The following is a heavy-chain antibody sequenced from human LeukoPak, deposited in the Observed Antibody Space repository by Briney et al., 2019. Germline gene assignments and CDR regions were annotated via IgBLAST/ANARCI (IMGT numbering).Heavy chain of an antibody. V-gene: IGHV5-51*01. CDR1: GYTLSTYW. D-gene: IGHD6-6*01. Sequence: GESLKISCKGSGYTLSTYWIGWMRQMPGKGLEWMGIIYPGDSDRRYSPSLQGQVTMSADKSISTAYLQWSSLKASDTAMYFCTRRRVTYSNSSGRSRYYFDYWGQGTLVTVSS. J-gene: IGHJ4*02. CDR3: TRRRVTYSNSSGRSRYYFDY. CDR2: IYPGDSDR.